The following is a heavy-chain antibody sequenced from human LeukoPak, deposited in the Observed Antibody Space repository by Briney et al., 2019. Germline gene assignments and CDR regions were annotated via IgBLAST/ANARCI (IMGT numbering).Heavy chain of an antibody. CDR2: ISAYNGNT. J-gene: IGHJ6*03. D-gene: IGHD5-12*01. Sequence: ASVKVSCKASGYTFTSYGISWVRQAPGQGLEWMGWISAYNGNTNYAQKLQGRVTMTRDTSTSTVYMELSSLRSEDTAMYYCARDYDGRYYYMDVWGKGTTVTISS. V-gene: IGHV1-18*01. CDR3: ARDYDGRYYYMDV. CDR1: GYTFTSYG.